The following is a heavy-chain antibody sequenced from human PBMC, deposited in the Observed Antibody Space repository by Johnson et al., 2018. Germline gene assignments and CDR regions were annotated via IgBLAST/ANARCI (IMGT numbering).Heavy chain of an antibody. J-gene: IGHJ6*02. D-gene: IGHD6-13*01. CDR3: ARVSSRFYGMDV. CDR1: GFTFSSYS. CDR2: ISSSSSYI. V-gene: IGHV3-21*01. Sequence: EVQLLESGGGLVKXGGSXRLXCAASGFTFSSYSMNWVRQAPGKGLEWVSSISSSSSYIYYADSVKGRFTISRDKAKNSLYLQMKSLRAEDTAVYYCARVSSRFYGMDVWGQGTTVTVSS.